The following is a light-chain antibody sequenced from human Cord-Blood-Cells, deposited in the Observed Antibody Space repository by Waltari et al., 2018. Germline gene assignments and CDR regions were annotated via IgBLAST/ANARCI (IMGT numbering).Light chain of an antibody. CDR1: SSDVGSYNL. Sequence: QSALTQPASVSGSPGQSITISCTGTSSDVGSYNLFSWYQQHPGKAPKLMIYEGSKRPSGVSNRFSGSKSGNTASLTISVLQAEDEADYYCCSYAGSSTGVFGGGTKLTVL. J-gene: IGLJ2*01. CDR3: CSYAGSSTGV. V-gene: IGLV2-23*01. CDR2: EGS.